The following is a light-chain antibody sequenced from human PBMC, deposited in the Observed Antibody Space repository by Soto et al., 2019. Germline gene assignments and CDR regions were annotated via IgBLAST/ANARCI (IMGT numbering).Light chain of an antibody. V-gene: IGKV1-33*01. J-gene: IGKJ2*01. CDR3: QQYDTLFYT. Sequence: DMQMTQSPSSLSASVGDRVTIACQASQDISTYVNWYQQKPGKAPKLLIYDASNLETGVPSRFSGSGSGTDFTLTISSLQPEDIATYCCQQYDTLFYTFGQGTKVDIK. CDR1: QDISTY. CDR2: DAS.